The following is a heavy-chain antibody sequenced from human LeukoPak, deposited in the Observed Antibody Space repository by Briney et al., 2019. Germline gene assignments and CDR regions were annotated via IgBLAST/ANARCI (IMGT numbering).Heavy chain of an antibody. J-gene: IGHJ4*02. CDR2: IYYSGST. D-gene: IGHD2-2*01. CDR1: GGSVSSGSYY. V-gene: IGHV4-61*01. Sequence: PSETLSLTCTVSGGSVSSGSYYWSCIRQPPGKGLEWIGYIYYSGSTNYNPSLKSRVTISVDTSKNQFSLKLSSVTAADTAVYYCARDADCSSTSCYFGNFDYWGQGTLVTVSS. CDR3: ARDADCSSTSCYFGNFDY.